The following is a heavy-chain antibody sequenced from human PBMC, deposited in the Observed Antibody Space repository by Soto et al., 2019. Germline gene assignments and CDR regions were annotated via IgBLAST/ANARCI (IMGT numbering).Heavy chain of an antibody. Sequence: QVQLQQWGAGLLKPSETLSLTCAVYGGSFSGYYWSWIRQPPGKGLEWIGEINHSGSTNYNPSLKSRVTISVDTSKNQFSLKLSSVTAADTAVYYCARGKGDSSSRLVWFDPWGQGTLVTVSS. CDR3: ARGKGDSSSRLVWFDP. V-gene: IGHV4-34*01. D-gene: IGHD6-6*01. CDR2: INHSGST. CDR1: GGSFSGYY. J-gene: IGHJ5*02.